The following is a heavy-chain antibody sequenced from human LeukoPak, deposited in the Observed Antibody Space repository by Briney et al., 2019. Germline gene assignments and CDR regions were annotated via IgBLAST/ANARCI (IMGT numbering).Heavy chain of an antibody. CDR3: ARAPGYCSTTSCEYYYYMDV. CDR1: GGSISIYY. D-gene: IGHD2-2*01. J-gene: IGHJ6*03. Sequence: SETLSLTCTVSGGSISIYYWSWIRQPPGKGLEWIGYIYYSGSNKYNPSLKNRITISRDTSKNQLSLKLSSVTAADTAVYYCARAPGYCSTTSCEYYYYMDVWGKGTTVTVSS. CDR2: IYYSGSN. V-gene: IGHV4-59*01.